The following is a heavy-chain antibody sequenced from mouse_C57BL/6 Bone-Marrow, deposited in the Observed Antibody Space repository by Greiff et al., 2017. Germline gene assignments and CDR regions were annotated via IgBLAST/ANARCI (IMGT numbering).Heavy chain of an antibody. V-gene: IGHV1-82*01. Sequence: QVQLQQSGPELVKPGASVKISCKASGYAFSSSWMNWVKQRPGKGLEWIGRIYPGDGDTNYNGKFKGKATLTADKSSSTAYMQLSSLTSEDSAVYFCARTTVVGMGYYAMDYWGQGTSVTVSS. CDR1: GYAFSSSW. D-gene: IGHD1-1*01. J-gene: IGHJ4*01. CDR3: ARTTVVGMGYYAMDY. CDR2: IYPGDGDT.